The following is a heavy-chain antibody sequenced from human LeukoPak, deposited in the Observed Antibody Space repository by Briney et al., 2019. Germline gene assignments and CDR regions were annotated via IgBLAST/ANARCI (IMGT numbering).Heavy chain of an antibody. J-gene: IGHJ4*02. CDR2: INSDGSST. CDR1: GFTFSNFW. CDR3: AKDGVRGDFSNSWDVFDY. D-gene: IGHD6-13*01. V-gene: IGHV3-74*01. Sequence: GGSLRLSCAASGFTFSNFWMHWVRQAPGKGLVWVSRINSDGSSTSYADSVKGRFTISRDNSKNTLYLQMNGLRAEDTAVYYCAKDGVRGDFSNSWDVFDYWGQGTLVTVSS.